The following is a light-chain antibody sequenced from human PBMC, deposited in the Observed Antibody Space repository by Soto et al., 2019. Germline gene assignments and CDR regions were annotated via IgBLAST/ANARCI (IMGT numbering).Light chain of an antibody. CDR3: QNYHNYPWT. CDR2: QSS. CDR1: QGISNW. J-gene: IGKJ1*01. V-gene: IGKV1-5*03. Sequence: DIQMTQSPSTLSASVGDRVTITCRASQGISNWLAWYQQKPGKAPKLLIYQSSSLRSGVALRFSGCGSVTDFTLTIRSLQPHDLATYCCQNYHNYPWTFRQGTRVEMK.